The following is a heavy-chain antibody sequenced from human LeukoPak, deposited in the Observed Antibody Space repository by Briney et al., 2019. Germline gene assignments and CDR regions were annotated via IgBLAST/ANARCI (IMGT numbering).Heavy chain of an antibody. CDR3: ARESYCSSTSCYLSVYFDY. V-gene: IGHV3-74*01. Sequence: PGGSLRLSCAASGFTFSSYWMHWVRQAPGKGLVWVSRINTDGSSTSYADSVKGRFTISRDNAKNTLYLQMNSLRAEDTAVYYCARESYCSSTSCYLSVYFDYWGQGTLVTVSS. J-gene: IGHJ4*02. D-gene: IGHD2-2*01. CDR1: GFTFSSYW. CDR2: INTDGSST.